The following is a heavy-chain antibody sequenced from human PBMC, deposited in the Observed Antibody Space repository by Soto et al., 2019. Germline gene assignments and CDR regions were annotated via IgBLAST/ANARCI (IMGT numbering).Heavy chain of an antibody. CDR1: GYTFNKYG. CDR3: ARGRGVVIPAGTPDAFDV. V-gene: IGHV1-18*01. Sequence: ASVKVSGKFSGYTFNKYGFNWVRQAPGQGLEWMGRISAFNDYTNLAQKFQDRVTLTTDASTNTAYMELQILRSDDTAMYYCARGRGVVIPAGTPDAFDVWGKGTKVTVSS. CDR2: ISAFNDYT. J-gene: IGHJ3*01. D-gene: IGHD6-13*01.